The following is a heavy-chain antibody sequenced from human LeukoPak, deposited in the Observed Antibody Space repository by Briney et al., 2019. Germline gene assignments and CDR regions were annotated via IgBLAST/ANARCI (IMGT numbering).Heavy chain of an antibody. D-gene: IGHD3-22*01. CDR3: AKGTIFITMIVVVPQYFQH. V-gene: IGHV3-33*06. J-gene: IGHJ1*01. Sequence: PGGSLRLSCAASGFTFSSYGMHWVRQAPGKGLEWVAVIWYDGSNKYYADSVKGRFTISRDNSKNTLYLQMNSLRAEDTAVYYCAKGTIFITMIVVVPQYFQHWGQGTLVTVSS. CDR2: IWYDGSNK. CDR1: GFTFSSYG.